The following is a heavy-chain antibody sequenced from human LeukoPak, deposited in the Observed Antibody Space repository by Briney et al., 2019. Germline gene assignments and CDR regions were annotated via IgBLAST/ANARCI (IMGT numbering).Heavy chain of an antibody. Sequence: ASVKVSCKASGYTFTSYGISWVRQAPGQGLEWMGWISAYNGNTNYAQKLQGRVTMTTDTSTSTAYMELRSLRSDDTAVYYCARDFSGIFGVPKVGFDPWGQGTLVTVSS. CDR3: ARDFSGIFGVPKVGFDP. CDR1: GYTFTSYG. J-gene: IGHJ5*02. CDR2: ISAYNGNT. D-gene: IGHD3-3*01. V-gene: IGHV1-18*01.